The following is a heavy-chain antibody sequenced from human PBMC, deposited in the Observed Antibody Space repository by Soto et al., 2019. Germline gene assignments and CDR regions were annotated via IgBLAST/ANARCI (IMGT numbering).Heavy chain of an antibody. V-gene: IGHV6-1*01. CDR1: VASLSSKSSS. D-gene: IGHD1-26*01. J-gene: IGHJ4*02. CDR2: TYYRSKWYN. Sequence: SXTRSLTCCISVASLSSKSSSWNWIRQSPSRGLEWLGRTYYRSKWYNEYAVSVKSRITVNPDTSKNQCYLQLKSMTPEDPAVYYCARSGNVEAIDYCGQGTLVTFSS. CDR3: ARSGNVEAIDY.